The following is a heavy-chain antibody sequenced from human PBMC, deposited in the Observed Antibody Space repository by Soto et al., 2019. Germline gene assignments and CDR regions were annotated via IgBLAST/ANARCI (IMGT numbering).Heavy chain of an antibody. CDR1: GGTFSSYA. V-gene: IGHV1-69*01. CDR3: ARSQGSSTSLVIYYDYYYGMDV. Sequence: QVQLVQSGAEVKKPGSSVKVSCKASGGTFSSYAISWVRQAPGQGLEWMGGIIPISGTANYAQKFQGRVTITADESTSTADMELSSLRSEDTAVYYCARSQGSSTSLVIYYDYYYGMDVWGQGTTVTVSS. D-gene: IGHD2-2*01. CDR2: IIPISGTA. J-gene: IGHJ6*02.